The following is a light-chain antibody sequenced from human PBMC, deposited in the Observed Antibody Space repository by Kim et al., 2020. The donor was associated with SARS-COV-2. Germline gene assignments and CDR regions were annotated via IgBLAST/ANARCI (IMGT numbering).Light chain of an antibody. CDR3: QQTYSTPPYT. CDR1: QSISSF. J-gene: IGKJ2*01. Sequence: DIQMTQSPSSLSASVGDRVTITCRASQSISSFLNWYQQKPGKAPKLLIYAASNLQSGVPSSFSGSGSGTDFTLTISSLQPEDFATYYCQQTYSTPPYTFGQGTKLEI. V-gene: IGKV1-39*01. CDR2: AAS.